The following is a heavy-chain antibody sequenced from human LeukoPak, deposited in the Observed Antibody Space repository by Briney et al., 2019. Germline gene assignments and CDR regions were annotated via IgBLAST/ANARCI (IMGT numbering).Heavy chain of an antibody. CDR3: AKADYYDSSGPPFDI. CDR1: GFTFSSYG. V-gene: IGHV3-30*18. D-gene: IGHD3-22*01. Sequence: PGGSLRLSCAASGFTFSSYGMHWVRQAPGKGLEWVAVISYDGSNKYYADSVKGRFTISRDNSKNTLYLQMNSLRAEDTAVYYCAKADYYDSSGPPFDIWGQGTMVTVSS. J-gene: IGHJ3*02. CDR2: ISYDGSNK.